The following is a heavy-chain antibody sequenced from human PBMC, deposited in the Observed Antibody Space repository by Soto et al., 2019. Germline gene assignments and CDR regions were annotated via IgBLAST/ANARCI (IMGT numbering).Heavy chain of an antibody. D-gene: IGHD3-3*01. Sequence: EVQLLESGGGLVQPGGSLRLSCAASGFTFSSYAMSWVRQAPGKGLEWVSAISGSGGSTYYADSVKGRFTISRDNSKNTLYLQMNSLRAEDTAVYYCAKSPSVFGVVMGLVFDYWGQGTLVTVSS. CDR2: ISGSGGST. J-gene: IGHJ4*02. CDR1: GFTFSSYA. V-gene: IGHV3-23*01. CDR3: AKSPSVFGVVMGLVFDY.